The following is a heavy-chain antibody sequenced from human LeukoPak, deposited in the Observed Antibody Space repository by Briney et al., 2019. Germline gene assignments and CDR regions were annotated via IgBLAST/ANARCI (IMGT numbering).Heavy chain of an antibody. V-gene: IGHV3-48*03. CDR1: GFTFSSYE. CDR3: ARGYSSGWLELLYFDY. CDR2: ISSSGSTI. Sequence: GGSLRLSCAASGFTFSSYEMNWVRQAPGKGLEWVSYISSSGSTIYYADSVKGRFTISRDNAKNSLYLQMNSLRAKDTAVYYCARGYSSGWLELLYFDYWGQGTLVTVSS. J-gene: IGHJ4*02. D-gene: IGHD6-19*01.